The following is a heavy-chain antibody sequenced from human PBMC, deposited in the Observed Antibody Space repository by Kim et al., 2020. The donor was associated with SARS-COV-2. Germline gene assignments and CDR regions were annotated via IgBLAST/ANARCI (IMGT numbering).Heavy chain of an antibody. CDR3: ARSAYGSGSYSSLYYYYGMDV. CDR1: GYTFTSYA. CDR2: INAGNGNT. J-gene: IGHJ6*02. D-gene: IGHD3-10*01. Sequence: ASVKVSCKASGYTFTSYAMHWVRQAPGQRLEWMGWINAGNGNTKYSQKFQGRVTITRDTSASTAYMELSSLRSEDTAVYYCARSAYGSGSYSSLYYYYGMDVWGQGTTVTVSS. V-gene: IGHV1-3*01.